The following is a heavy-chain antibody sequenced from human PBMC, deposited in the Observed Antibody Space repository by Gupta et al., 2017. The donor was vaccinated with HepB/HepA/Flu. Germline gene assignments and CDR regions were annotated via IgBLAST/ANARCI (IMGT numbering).Heavy chain of an antibody. Sequence: QLQLQESGPGLVKPSETLSLTCTVPGGSLSSSSYYWGWIRQPPGKGLEWIGSIYYRGSTYYNPSLKSRVTISVDTSKNQFSLKLSSVTAADTAVYYWARKSIAALRGAYDYWGQGTLVTVSS. D-gene: IGHD6-6*01. J-gene: IGHJ4*02. CDR3: ARKSIAALRGAYDY. CDR1: GGSLSSSSYY. CDR2: IYYRGST. V-gene: IGHV4-39*01.